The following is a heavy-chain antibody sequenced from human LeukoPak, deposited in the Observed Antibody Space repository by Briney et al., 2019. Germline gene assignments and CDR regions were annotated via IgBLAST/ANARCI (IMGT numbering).Heavy chain of an antibody. D-gene: IGHD3-9*01. CDR1: GYSFNNYW. CDR2: IYPGDSDT. CDR3: ARLYDILTSNSFDP. Sequence: GESLKISCKGSGYSFNNYWIGWVRQMPGKGLEWMGIIYPGDSDTRYSPSFQGLVTISADKSIGTAYVQWSILKASDTAMYYCARLYDILTSNSFDPWGQGTLVTVSS. J-gene: IGHJ5*02. V-gene: IGHV5-51*01.